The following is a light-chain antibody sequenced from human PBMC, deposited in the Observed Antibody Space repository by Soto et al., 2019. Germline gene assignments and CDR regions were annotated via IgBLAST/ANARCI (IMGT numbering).Light chain of an antibody. CDR1: QAINNH. CDR3: QNYNGALWT. J-gene: IGKJ1*01. CDR2: ATS. V-gene: IGKV1-27*01. Sequence: DIQMTQSPSSLSASVGDRVTFSCRASQAINNHLAWYQQKPGKVPKLLIYATSTLKSGVPSRFSGSGSGTDFTLTLNSLQPEDVATSFCQNYNGALWTFGQGTKVEIK.